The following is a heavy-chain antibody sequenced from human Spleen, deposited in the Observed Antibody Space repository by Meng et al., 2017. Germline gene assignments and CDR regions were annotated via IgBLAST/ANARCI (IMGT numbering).Heavy chain of an antibody. D-gene: IGHD6-13*01. CDR3: ARDDPFSSSWFAFDI. J-gene: IGHJ3*02. CDR2: INPSGGST. CDR1: GYTFTSYY. Sequence: ASVKVSCKASGYTFTSYYMHWVRQAPGQGLEWMGIINPSGGSTSYAQKFQGRVTMTTDTSTSTGYMELRSLRSDDTALYFCARDDPFSSSWFAFDIWGQGTLVTVSS. V-gene: IGHV1-46*01.